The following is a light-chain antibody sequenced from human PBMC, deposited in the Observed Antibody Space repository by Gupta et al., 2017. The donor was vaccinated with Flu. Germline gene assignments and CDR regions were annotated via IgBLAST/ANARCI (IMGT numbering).Light chain of an antibody. Sequence: PSFLSASVGDRVTITCRASQGISTYLAWYQQKPGKAPKLLIYAASTLQSGVPSSFSGSGSGTEFTLTISSLQPEDFATYYCQQRSRFPITFGQGTQLEIK. V-gene: IGKV1-9*01. CDR2: AAS. CDR1: QGISTY. J-gene: IGKJ5*01. CDR3: QQRSRFPIT.